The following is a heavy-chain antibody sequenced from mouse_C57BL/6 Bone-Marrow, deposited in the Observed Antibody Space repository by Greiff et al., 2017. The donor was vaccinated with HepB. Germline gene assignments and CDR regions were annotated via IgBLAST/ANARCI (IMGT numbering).Heavy chain of an antibody. Sequence: VQLKQSGPELVKPGASVKISCKASCYSFTGYYMNWVKQSPEKSLEWIGEINPSTGGTTYNQKFKAKATLTVDKSSSTAYMQLKSLTSEDSAVYYCARLGPYYFDYWGQGTTLTVSS. J-gene: IGHJ2*01. CDR1: CYSFTGYY. CDR2: INPSTGGT. CDR3: ARLGPYYFDY. V-gene: IGHV1-42*01.